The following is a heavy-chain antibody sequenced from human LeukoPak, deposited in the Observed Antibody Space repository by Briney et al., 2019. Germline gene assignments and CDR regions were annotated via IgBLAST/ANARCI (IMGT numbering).Heavy chain of an antibody. V-gene: IGHV4-39*01. J-gene: IGHJ6*02. CDR3: ARQPGIAVARKHNYYYYGMDV. CDR1: GGSISSGDYY. D-gene: IGHD6-19*01. Sequence: SQTLSLTCTVSGGSISSGDYYWGWIRQPPGKGLEWIGSIYYSGSTYYNPSLKSRVTISVDTSKNQFSLKLSSVTAADTAVYYCARQPGIAVARKHNYYYYGMDVWGQGTTVTVSS. CDR2: IYYSGST.